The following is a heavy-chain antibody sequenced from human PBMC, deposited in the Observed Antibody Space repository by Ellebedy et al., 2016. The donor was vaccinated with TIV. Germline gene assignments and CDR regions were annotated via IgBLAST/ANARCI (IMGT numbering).Heavy chain of an antibody. Sequence: PGGSLRLSCAASGFTFSSYSMNWVRQAPGKGLEWVSSISSSSSYIYYADSVKGRFTISRDNAKNSLYLQMNSLRAEDTAVYYCAREPVQLPYYFDYWGQGTLVTVSS. CDR2: ISSSSSYI. D-gene: IGHD5-18*01. J-gene: IGHJ4*02. CDR3: AREPVQLPYYFDY. V-gene: IGHV3-21*01. CDR1: GFTFSSYS.